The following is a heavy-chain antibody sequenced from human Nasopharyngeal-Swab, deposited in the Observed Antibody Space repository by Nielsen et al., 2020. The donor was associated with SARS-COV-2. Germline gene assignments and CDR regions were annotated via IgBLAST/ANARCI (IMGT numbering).Heavy chain of an antibody. CDR2: INAGNGNT. CDR3: ARDQSSSYYYDSSGYSY. Sequence: SVNVSCKASGYTFTSYAMHWVRQAPGQRLEWMGWINAGNGNTKYSQKFQGRVTITRDTSASTAYMELSSLRSEDTAVYYCARDQSSSYYYDSSGYSYWGQGTLVTVSS. D-gene: IGHD3-22*01. V-gene: IGHV1-3*01. CDR1: GYTFTSYA. J-gene: IGHJ4*02.